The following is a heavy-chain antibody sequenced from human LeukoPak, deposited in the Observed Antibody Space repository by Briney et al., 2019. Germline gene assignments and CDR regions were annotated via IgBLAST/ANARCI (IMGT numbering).Heavy chain of an antibody. V-gene: IGHV1-69*06. J-gene: IGHJ4*02. CDR1: GGTFSSYA. CDR2: IIPIFGTA. D-gene: IGHD5-12*01. Sequence: ASVKVSCKASGGTFSSYAISWVRQAPGQGLEWMGGIIPIFGTANYAQKFQGRVTITADKSTSTAYMELSSLRSEDTAVYYCARARYSGYDPHYWGQGTLVTVSS. CDR3: ARARYSGYDPHY.